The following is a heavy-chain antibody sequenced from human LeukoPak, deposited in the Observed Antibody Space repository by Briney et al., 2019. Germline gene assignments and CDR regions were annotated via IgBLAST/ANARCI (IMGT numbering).Heavy chain of an antibody. CDR3: ARNWDGSGSYLNWFDP. Sequence: SETLSLTCTVSGGSISSSSYYWGWIRQPPGKGLEWIGSIYYSGSTYYNPSLKSRVTISVDTSKNQFSLKLSSVTAADTAVYYCARNWDGSGSYLNWFDPWGQGTLVTVSS. V-gene: IGHV4-39*07. J-gene: IGHJ5*02. CDR1: GGSISSSSYY. CDR2: IYYSGST. D-gene: IGHD3-10*01.